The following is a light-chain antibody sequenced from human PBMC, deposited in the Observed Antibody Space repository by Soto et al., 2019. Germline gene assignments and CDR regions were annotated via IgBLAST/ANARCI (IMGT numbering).Light chain of an antibody. CDR3: QKYGSSPRT. J-gene: IGKJ1*01. CDR2: GAS. Sequence: DIVLTRSPGTLSLSPGERATLSCRASQSVSSSYLAWYQQKPGQAPRLLIYGASSRATGIPDRFSGSGSGTDFTLTISRLEPEDFAVYYCQKYGSSPRTFGQGTKVDIK. V-gene: IGKV3-20*01. CDR1: QSVSSSY.